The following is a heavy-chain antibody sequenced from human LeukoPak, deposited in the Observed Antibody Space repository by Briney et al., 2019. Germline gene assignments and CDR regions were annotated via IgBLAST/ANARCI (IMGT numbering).Heavy chain of an antibody. CDR1: GYMFTGYY. Sequence: GPSVKVSCKASGYMFTGYYMHWVRQAPGQGLEWMGWINPNSGGTNYAQKFQGRVTMTRDTSISTAYMELSRLRSDDTAVYYCARDLGYDSSGYYYYFDYWGQGTLVTVSS. J-gene: IGHJ4*02. CDR3: ARDLGYDSSGYYYYFDY. V-gene: IGHV1-2*02. D-gene: IGHD3-22*01. CDR2: INPNSGGT.